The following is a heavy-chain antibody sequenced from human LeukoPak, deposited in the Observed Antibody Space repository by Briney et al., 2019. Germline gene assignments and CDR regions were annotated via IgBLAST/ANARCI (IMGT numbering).Heavy chain of an antibody. V-gene: IGHV3-33*01. D-gene: IGHD3-22*01. CDR1: GFTFSSYG. CDR2: IWYDGSNK. Sequence: PGGSLRLSCAASGFTFSSYGMHWVRQAPGKGLEWVAVIWYDGSNKYYADSVKGRFTISRDNSKNTLYLQMNSLRAEDTAVYYCARDRTTYYYDSSGYSSLDYWGQGTLVTVSS. CDR3: ARDRTTYYYDSSGYSSLDY. J-gene: IGHJ4*02.